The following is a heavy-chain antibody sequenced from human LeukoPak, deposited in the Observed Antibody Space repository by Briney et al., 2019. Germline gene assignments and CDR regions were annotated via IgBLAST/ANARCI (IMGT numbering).Heavy chain of an antibody. J-gene: IGHJ5*02. D-gene: IGHD3-10*01. CDR3: AKSVVWGVNLFGFDP. V-gene: IGHV3-23*01. Sequence: GGSLRLSCAASGFTFSSYAMSWVRQAPGKGLEWVSAISGSGGSTYYADSVKGRFTISRDNSKNTLYLQMNSLRAEDTAVYYCAKSVVWGVNLFGFDPWGQGTLVTVSS. CDR1: GFTFSSYA. CDR2: ISGSGGST.